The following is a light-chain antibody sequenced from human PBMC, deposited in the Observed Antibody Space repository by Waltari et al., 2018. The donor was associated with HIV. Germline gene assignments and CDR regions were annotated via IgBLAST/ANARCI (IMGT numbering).Light chain of an antibody. Sequence: QSALTQPRSVSGSPGQSVTISCTGTSSDVGGYNYVSWYQQHPGKAPKLMICDVSKRPSGGPDRFSGSKSGNTASLTISGLQAEDEADYYCCSYAGSYGYVFGTGTKVTVL. CDR1: SSDVGGYNY. CDR3: CSYAGSYGYV. V-gene: IGLV2-11*01. CDR2: DVS. J-gene: IGLJ1*01.